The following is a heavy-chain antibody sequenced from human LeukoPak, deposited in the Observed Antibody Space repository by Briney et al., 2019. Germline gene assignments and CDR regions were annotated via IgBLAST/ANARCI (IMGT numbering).Heavy chain of an antibody. Sequence: SETLSLTCTVSGGSISDYYWSWMRQPPGKGREWIAYINYSWNTDYNPSLKSRVTISVDMYKNPLSLKLNSVTAADTAVYYCARLNVLNNSVLHHFDRWGQGTLVTVSS. V-gene: IGHV4-59*08. CDR2: INYSWNT. J-gene: IGHJ4*02. D-gene: IGHD1/OR15-1a*01. CDR3: ARLNVLNNSVLHHFDR. CDR1: GGSISDYY.